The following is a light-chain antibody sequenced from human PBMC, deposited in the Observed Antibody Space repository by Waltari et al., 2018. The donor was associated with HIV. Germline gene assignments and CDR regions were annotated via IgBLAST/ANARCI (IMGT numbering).Light chain of an antibody. CDR1: QSLLHTNGYHF. J-gene: IGKJ5*01. CDR2: LAS. Sequence: DIVMSQSPLSLPVTPGQTASISCKSSQSLLHTNGYHFLDWYVQKPGQSPQLLIYLASNRASGVADRFSGGGSGSDFTLRISRVGTEDVGVYYCMQSLQIPVISVGQGTRLE. CDR3: MQSLQIPVIS. V-gene: IGKV2-28*01.